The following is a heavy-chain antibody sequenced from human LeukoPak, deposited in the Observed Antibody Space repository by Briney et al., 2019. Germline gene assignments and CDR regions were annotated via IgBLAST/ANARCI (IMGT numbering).Heavy chain of an antibody. CDR1: GFTFSSYS. Sequence: GGSLRLSCAASGFTFSSYSMNWVRQAPGKGLEWVSYISSSSSVIYYADSVMGRFTISRDNSKNTLYLQMGSLRAEDMAVYYCVRPLSGTYWYYFDYWGQGTLVTVSS. CDR3: VRPLSGTYWYYFDY. CDR2: ISSSSSVI. J-gene: IGHJ4*02. D-gene: IGHD1-26*01. V-gene: IGHV3-48*01.